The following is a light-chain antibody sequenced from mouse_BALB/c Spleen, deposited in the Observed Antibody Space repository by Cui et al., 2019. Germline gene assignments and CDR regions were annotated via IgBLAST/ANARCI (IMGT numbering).Light chain of an antibody. CDR1: SSVSY. CDR3: HQRSSYRT. J-gene: IGKJ1*01. V-gene: IGKV4-69*01. Sequence: QILLTQSPAIMSASPGETVTMTCSASSSVSYMHWYQQKPGSSPKPWIYDTSNLASGFPARFSGSGSGTSYSLIISSMEAEDAATYYCHQRSSYRTFGGGTKLEIK. CDR2: DTS.